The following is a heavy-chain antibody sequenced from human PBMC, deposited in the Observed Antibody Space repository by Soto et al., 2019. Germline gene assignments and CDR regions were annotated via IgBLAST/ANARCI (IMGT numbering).Heavy chain of an antibody. Sequence: EVQLLESGGGLVQPGGSLRLSCAASGFTFSSYAMSWVRQAPGKGLEWVSAISGSGGSTYYADSVKGRFTISRDNSKNTLYLQMNSLRAEDTAVYYCAKDATHYDFWSGYQGGYYFDYWGQGTLVTVSS. V-gene: IGHV3-23*01. CDR2: ISGSGGST. J-gene: IGHJ4*02. CDR3: AKDATHYDFWSGYQGGYYFDY. CDR1: GFTFSSYA. D-gene: IGHD3-3*01.